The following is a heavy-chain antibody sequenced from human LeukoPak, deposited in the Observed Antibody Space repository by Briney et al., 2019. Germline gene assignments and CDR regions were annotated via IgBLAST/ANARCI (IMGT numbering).Heavy chain of an antibody. V-gene: IGHV3-66*02. Sequence: GGSLRLSCAAFGFTVSSNYMSWVRQAPGKGLEWVSIIYSGGSTYYADSVKGRFTISRDNSKNTLYLQMNSLRAEDTAVYFCVRVGYSYGYGDWNHFDYWGQGTLVTVSS. CDR1: GFTVSSNY. D-gene: IGHD5-18*01. CDR2: IYSGGST. J-gene: IGHJ4*02. CDR3: VRVGYSYGYGDWNHFDY.